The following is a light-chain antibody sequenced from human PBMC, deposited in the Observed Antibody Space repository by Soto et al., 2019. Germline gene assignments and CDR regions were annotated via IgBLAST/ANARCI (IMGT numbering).Light chain of an antibody. CDR1: QGIRSN. CDR2: AAS. J-gene: IGKJ1*01. V-gene: IGKV1-9*01. CDR3: QQVYRYPRT. Sequence: DIQLTQSPSFLSASVGDRVTITCRASQGIRSNLAWYQKEPGKAPNLLIYAASTLQSGVPSRFSGSGSGTEFTLTISSLQPEDFATYYCQQVYRYPRTFGQGTKVEIK.